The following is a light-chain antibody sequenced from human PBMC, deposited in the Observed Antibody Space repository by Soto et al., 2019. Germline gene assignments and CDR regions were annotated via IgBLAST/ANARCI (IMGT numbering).Light chain of an antibody. CDR2: GAS. J-gene: IGKJ3*01. Sequence: DIVLTQSPATLSVSLGERVSLSCRASQIISSNLAWYQQKPGQIPRLLIYGASARAAGIPARFSGSGSGTEFTRTISSLQSEDFAVYYCQQYNNWPQFTFGPGTKVDV. CDR3: QQYNNWPQFT. V-gene: IGKV3-15*01. CDR1: QIISSN.